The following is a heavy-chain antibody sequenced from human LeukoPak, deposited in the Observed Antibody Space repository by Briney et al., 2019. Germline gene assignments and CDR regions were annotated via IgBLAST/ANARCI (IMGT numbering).Heavy chain of an antibody. CDR1: GFTFSSYA. CDR3: AKEALVVVIAYYHY. V-gene: IGHV3-23*01. D-gene: IGHD2-21*01. J-gene: IGHJ4*02. CDR2: ISGIGGST. Sequence: GGSMRLSCAAAGFTFSSYAMSWVRQAPGKGLEWVSAISGIGGSTYHADSVKGRFTISRDNSKNTLYLQMNSLRAEDTAVYYCAKEALVVVIAYYHYWGQGTLVTVSS.